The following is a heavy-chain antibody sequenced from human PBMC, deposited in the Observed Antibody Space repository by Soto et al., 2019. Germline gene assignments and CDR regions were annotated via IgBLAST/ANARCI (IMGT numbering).Heavy chain of an antibody. CDR3: ARDRVGVSSYYGMDV. CDR1: GVSISSYY. V-gene: IGHV4-59*01. D-gene: IGHD3-10*01. J-gene: IGHJ6*02. Sequence: SETLSLTCTVSGVSISSYYWSWIRQPPGKGLEWIGYIYYSGSTNYNPSLKSRVTISVDTSKNQFSLKLSSVTAADTAVYYCARDRVGVSSYYGMDVWGRGTTVTVSS. CDR2: IYYSGST.